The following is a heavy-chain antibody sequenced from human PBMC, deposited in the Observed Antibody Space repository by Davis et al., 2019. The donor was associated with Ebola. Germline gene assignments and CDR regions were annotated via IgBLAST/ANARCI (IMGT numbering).Heavy chain of an antibody. J-gene: IGHJ4*02. Sequence: PGGSLRLSCAASGFTFSSYWMHWVRQAPGKGLVWVSRINSDGSSTSYADSVKGRFTISRDNSKNTLYLQMNSLRAEDTAVYYCARVVYSSSWYNYWGQGTLVTVSS. CDR2: INSDGSST. D-gene: IGHD6-13*01. V-gene: IGHV3-74*01. CDR1: GFTFSSYW. CDR3: ARVVYSSSWYNY.